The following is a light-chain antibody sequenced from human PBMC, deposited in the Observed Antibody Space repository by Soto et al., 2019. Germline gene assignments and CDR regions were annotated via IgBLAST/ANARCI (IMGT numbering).Light chain of an antibody. J-gene: IGLJ1*01. V-gene: IGLV2-14*02. CDR1: SSDVGSGNV. CDR3: QSYDSSLSGYV. Sequence: QSVLTQPASVSGSPGQSITISCTGTSSDVGSGNVVSWYQHYPGKAPQLIIYEGFKRPSGVPDRFSGSKSGTSASLAITGLQAEDEADYYCQSYDSSLSGYVFGTGTKVTVL. CDR2: EGF.